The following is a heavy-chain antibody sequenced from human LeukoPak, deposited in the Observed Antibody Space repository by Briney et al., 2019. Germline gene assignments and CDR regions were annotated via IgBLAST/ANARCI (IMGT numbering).Heavy chain of an antibody. Sequence: ASVKVSCKASGYTFTSYAMHWVRQAPGQRLEWMGWINAGNGNTKYSQKFQGRVTITRDTSASTAYMELSSLRSEDTTVFYCARSDSSGYLDYWGQGTLVTVSS. CDR2: INAGNGNT. CDR1: GYTFTSYA. D-gene: IGHD3-22*01. V-gene: IGHV1-3*01. J-gene: IGHJ4*02. CDR3: ARSDSSGYLDY.